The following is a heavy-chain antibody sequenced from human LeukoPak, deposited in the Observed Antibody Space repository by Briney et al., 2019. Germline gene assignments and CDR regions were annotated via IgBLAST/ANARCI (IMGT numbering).Heavy chain of an antibody. J-gene: IGHJ4*02. D-gene: IGHD3-10*01. Sequence: GGSLRLSCAASEFTFSDYYMSWIRQAPGKGLAWVSYISSTASTKYYADSVKGRFTIFRDNAKNSLYLQMNSLRAEDTGVYYCARCGDGLPCDFDYWGQGTLVTVSS. CDR3: ARCGDGLPCDFDY. V-gene: IGHV3-11*04. CDR1: EFTFSDYY. CDR2: ISSTASTK.